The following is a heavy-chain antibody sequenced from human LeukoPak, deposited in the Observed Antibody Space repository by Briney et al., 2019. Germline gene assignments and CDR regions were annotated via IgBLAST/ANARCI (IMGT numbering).Heavy chain of an antibody. CDR3: ARESNSTSSNWFDP. Sequence: NPSETLSLTCTVSGGSFSGYYWSWIRQPPGKGLEWIGEINHSGSTNYSPSLKSRVTISVDTSKNQFSLKLSSVTAADTAVYYCARESNSTSSNWFDPWGQGTLVTVSS. J-gene: IGHJ5*02. D-gene: IGHD2-2*01. V-gene: IGHV4-34*01. CDR1: GGSFSGYY. CDR2: INHSGST.